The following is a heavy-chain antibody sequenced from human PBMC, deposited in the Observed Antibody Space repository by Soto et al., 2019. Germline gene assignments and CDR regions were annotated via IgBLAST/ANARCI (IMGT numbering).Heavy chain of an antibody. CDR3: ARTPGIAAAGTSDD. V-gene: IGHV4-59*08. D-gene: IGHD6-13*01. J-gene: IGHJ4*02. Sequence: PSETLSLTCTVSGGSISSYYWSWIRQPPGKGLEWIGYIYYSGSTNYNPSLKSRVTISVDTSKNQFSLKLSSVTAADTAVYYCARTPGIAAAGTSDDWGKGTLVTVAS. CDR2: IYYSGST. CDR1: GGSISSYY.